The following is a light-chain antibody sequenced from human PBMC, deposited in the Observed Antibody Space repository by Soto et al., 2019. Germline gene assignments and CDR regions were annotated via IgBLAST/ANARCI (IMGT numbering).Light chain of an antibody. J-gene: IGKJ1*01. CDR1: QSISIS. CDR3: QQYNSYWT. Sequence: DIRMTQSPSTLSAFVGDRVTITCRASQSISISLAWYQKKPGKAPDLLISDASNLERGVPSRFSGSGSGTEFTLTISSLQPDDFATYYCQQYNSYWTFGPGTKVDIK. CDR2: DAS. V-gene: IGKV1-5*01.